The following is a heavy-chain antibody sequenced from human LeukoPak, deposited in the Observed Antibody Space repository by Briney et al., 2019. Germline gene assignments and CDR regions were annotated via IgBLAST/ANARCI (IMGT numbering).Heavy chain of an antibody. CDR2: INPNSGGT. D-gene: IGHD3-22*01. CDR1: GYTFTGYY. J-gene: IGHJ4*02. CDR3: ARETLEPRYDSSGYYGADY. Sequence: ASVKVSCKASGYTFTGYYMHWVRQAPGQGLEWMGWINPNSGGTNYAQKFQGRVTMTRDTSISTAYMELSRLRSDDTAVYYCARETLEPRYDSSGYYGADYWGQGTLVTVSS. V-gene: IGHV1-2*02.